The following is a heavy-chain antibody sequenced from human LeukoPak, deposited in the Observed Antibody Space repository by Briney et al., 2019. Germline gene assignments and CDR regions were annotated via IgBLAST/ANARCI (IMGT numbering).Heavy chain of an antibody. D-gene: IGHD5-18*01. CDR1: GFTSSSYA. CDR2: ISGSGGST. J-gene: IGHJ4*02. Sequence: GGSLRLSCAASGFTSSSYAMSWVRQAPGKGLEWVSTISGSGGSTYYADSVKGRFTISRDNSKNTLYLQMNSLRAEDTAVYYCAKDGIRGYSYGFAYFDYWGQGTLVTVSS. V-gene: IGHV3-23*01. CDR3: AKDGIRGYSYGFAYFDY.